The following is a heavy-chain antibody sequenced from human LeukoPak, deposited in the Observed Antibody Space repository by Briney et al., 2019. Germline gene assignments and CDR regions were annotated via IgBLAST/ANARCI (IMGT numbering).Heavy chain of an antibody. D-gene: IGHD2-15*01. J-gene: IGHJ6*03. V-gene: IGHV4-4*07. CDR2: IYTSGST. Sequence: SETLSLTRTVSGGSISSYYWSWIRQPAGKGLEWIGRIYTSGSTNYNPSLKSRVTMSVDTSENQFSLKLSSVTAADTAVYYCASRYCSGGSCYSGLNFYHYRELWRKGPAVSVSS. CDR1: GGSISSYY. CDR3: ASRYCSGGSCYSGLNFYHYREL.